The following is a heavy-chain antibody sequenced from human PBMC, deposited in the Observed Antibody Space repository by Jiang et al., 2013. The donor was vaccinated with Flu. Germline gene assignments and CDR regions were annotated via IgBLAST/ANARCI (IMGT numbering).Heavy chain of an antibody. V-gene: IGHV4-34*01. Sequence: LLKPSETLSLTCAVYGGSFSGYYWSWIRQPPGKGLEWIGEINHSGSTNYNPSLKSRVTISVDTSKNQFSLKLSSVTAADTAVYYCARARRGPKWVVPAARSWFDPWGQGTLVT. CDR3: ARARRGPKWVVPAARSWFDP. J-gene: IGHJ5*02. D-gene: IGHD2-2*01. CDR1: GGSFSGYY. CDR2: INHSGST.